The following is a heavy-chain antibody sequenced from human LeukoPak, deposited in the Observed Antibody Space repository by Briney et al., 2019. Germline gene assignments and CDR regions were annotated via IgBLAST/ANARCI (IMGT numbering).Heavy chain of an antibody. Sequence: TGGSLRLSCAASGFTFSDYYMSWIRQAPGKGLEWVSSISSSSSYIYYADSVKGRFTISRDNAKNSLYLQMNSLRAEDTAVYYCARDSAASSTYYYYYYGMDVWGQGTTVTVSS. J-gene: IGHJ6*02. D-gene: IGHD2-2*01. CDR3: ARDSAASSTYYYYYYGMDV. CDR1: GFTFSDYY. CDR2: ISSSSSYI. V-gene: IGHV3-11*06.